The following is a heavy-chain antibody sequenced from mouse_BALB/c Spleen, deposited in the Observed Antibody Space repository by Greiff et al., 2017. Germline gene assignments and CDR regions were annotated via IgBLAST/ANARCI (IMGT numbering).Heavy chain of an antibody. D-gene: IGHD1-2*01. V-gene: IGHV1-20*02. CDR2: INPYNGDT. Sequence: EVQLQQSGPELVKPGASVKISCKASGYSFTGYFMNWVMQSHGKSLEWIGRINPYNGDTFYNQKFKGKATLTVDKSSSTAHMELRSLASEDSAVYYCARDNSLLRPRFAYWGQGTLVTVSA. J-gene: IGHJ3*01. CDR3: ARDNSLLRPRFAY. CDR1: GYSFTGYF.